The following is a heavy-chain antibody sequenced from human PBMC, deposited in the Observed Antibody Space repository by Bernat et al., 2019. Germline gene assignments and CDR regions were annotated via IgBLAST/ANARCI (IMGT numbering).Heavy chain of an antibody. CDR3: ARGSASAWTDDSFDI. CDR2: INGDGVKT. CDR1: GFSFSSYW. J-gene: IGHJ3*02. Sequence: EVQLVESGGGLVQPGGSLRVSCEASGFSFSSYWMHWVRQAPGEGLVWVSCINGDGVKTRDADSVKRRFTISRDNAKNTLYLQMNSLRDEDTAVYYCARGSASAWTDDSFDIWSQGTVVTVSS. D-gene: IGHD6-19*01. V-gene: IGHV3-74*01.